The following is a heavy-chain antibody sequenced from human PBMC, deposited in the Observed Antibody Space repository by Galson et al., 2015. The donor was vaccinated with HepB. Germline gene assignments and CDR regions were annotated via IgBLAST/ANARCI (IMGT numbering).Heavy chain of an antibody. J-gene: IGHJ3*02. Sequence: SLRLSCAASGFTLRSYWMHWVRQAPGKGLVWVSRINSDGSGTTHADSVKGRFTISRDSATNTLYLQMNSLRAEDTAVYYCARDRGGDDAFDIWGQGTMVTVSS. CDR3: ARDRGGDDAFDI. D-gene: IGHD3-10*01. CDR1: GFTLRSYW. CDR2: INSDGSGT. V-gene: IGHV3-74*01.